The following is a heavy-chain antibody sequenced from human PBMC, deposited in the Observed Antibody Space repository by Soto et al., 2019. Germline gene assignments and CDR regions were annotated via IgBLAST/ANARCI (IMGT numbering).Heavy chain of an antibody. CDR2: IYHSGST. V-gene: IGHV4-30-2*01. D-gene: IGHD2-15*01. CDR1: GGSISSGGYS. CDR3: ARVARYCSGGSCYNWFDP. J-gene: IGHJ5*02. Sequence: SETLSLTCAVSGGSISSGGYSWSWIRQPPGKGLEWIGYIYHSGSTYYNPSLKSRVTISVDRSKNQFSLKLSSVTAADTAVYYCARVARYCSGGSCYNWFDPWGQGTLVTVSS.